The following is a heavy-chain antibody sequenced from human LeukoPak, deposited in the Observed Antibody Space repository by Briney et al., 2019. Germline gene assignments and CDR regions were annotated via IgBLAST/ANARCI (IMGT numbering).Heavy chain of an antibody. CDR3: ARDIRYYDSIY. CDR2: IYYSGST. CDR1: GGSISSYY. Sequence: SETLSLTCTVSGGSISSYYWSRIRQPPGKGLEWIGYIYYSGSTNYNPSLKSRVTISVDTSKNQFSLKLSSVTAADTAVYYCARDIRYYDSIYWGQGTLVTVSS. D-gene: IGHD3-22*01. V-gene: IGHV4-59*01. J-gene: IGHJ4*02.